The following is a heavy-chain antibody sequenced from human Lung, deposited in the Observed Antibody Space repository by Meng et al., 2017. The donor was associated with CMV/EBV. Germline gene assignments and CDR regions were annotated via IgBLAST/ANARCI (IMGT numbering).Heavy chain of an antibody. V-gene: IGHV3-74*01. CDR1: GFTFSSYW. D-gene: IGHD4-17*01. Sequence: SCVASGFTFSSYWMHWVRQAPGKGLVWVSRINSDGSSTSYADSVKGRFTISRDNAKNTLYLQMNSLRAEDTAVYYCARESVGWGYYGDYERYFDYWGQRTLVTVSS. CDR2: INSDGSST. J-gene: IGHJ4*02. CDR3: ARESVGWGYYGDYERYFDY.